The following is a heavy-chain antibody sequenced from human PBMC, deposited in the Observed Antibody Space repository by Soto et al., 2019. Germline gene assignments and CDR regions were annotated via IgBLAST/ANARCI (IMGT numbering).Heavy chain of an antibody. CDR1: GGSISSSSYY. CDR2: IYYSGST. J-gene: IGHJ6*03. CDR3: ARLRGYCSSTSCWSYYYYYMDV. V-gene: IGHV4-39*01. Sequence: SETLSLTCTVSGGSISSSSYYWGWIRQPPGKGLEWIGSIYYSGSTYYNPSLKSRVTISVDTSKNQFSLKLSSVTAADTAVYYCARLRGYCSSTSCWSYYYYYMDVWGKGTTVTVSS. D-gene: IGHD2-2*01.